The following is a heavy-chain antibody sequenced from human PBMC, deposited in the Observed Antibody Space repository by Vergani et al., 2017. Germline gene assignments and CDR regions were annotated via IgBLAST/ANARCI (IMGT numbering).Heavy chain of an antibody. Sequence: EVQLVQSGAEVKKPGESLRISCKGSGYSFTNYWISWVRQMPGKGLEWMGRIDPSDSYTNYSPSFQGHVTISADKSITTAYLQWSSLKASDTAMYYCARQGGGTYYESSGYGYWGQGTLVTVSS. CDR2: IDPSDSYT. V-gene: IGHV5-10-1*03. D-gene: IGHD3-22*01. J-gene: IGHJ4*02. CDR1: GYSFTNYW. CDR3: ARQGGGTYYESSGYGY.